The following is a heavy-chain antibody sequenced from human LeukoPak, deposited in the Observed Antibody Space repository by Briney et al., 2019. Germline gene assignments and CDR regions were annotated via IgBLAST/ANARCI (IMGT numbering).Heavy chain of an antibody. CDR3: ARVPSFLVRGVYLFDY. Sequence: XWVAXIKQDGSEKYYVDSVKGRFTISRDNAKNSLYLQMNSLRAEDTAVYYCARVPSFLVRGVYLFDYWGQGTLVTVSS. CDR2: IKQDGSEK. J-gene: IGHJ4*02. D-gene: IGHD3-10*01. V-gene: IGHV3-7*01.